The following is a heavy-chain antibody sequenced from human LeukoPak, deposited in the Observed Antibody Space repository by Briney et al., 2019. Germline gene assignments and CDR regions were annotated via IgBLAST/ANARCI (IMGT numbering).Heavy chain of an antibody. CDR2: ISRGVGST. J-gene: IGHJ4*02. V-gene: IGHV3-23*01. Sequence: GGSLRLSCAASGFTFGSYDLSWVRQAPGKGLECVAAISRGVGSTYYADSVKGRFTISRDNSKNTLYLQMNNLRADDTAVYYCAKKGQADDYGKPDWGQGTLVTVSS. CDR3: AKKGQADDYGKPD. D-gene: IGHD4-17*01. CDR1: GFTFGSYD.